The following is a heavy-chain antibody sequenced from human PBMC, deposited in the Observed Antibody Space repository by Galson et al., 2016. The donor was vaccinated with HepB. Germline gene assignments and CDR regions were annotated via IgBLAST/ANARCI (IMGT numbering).Heavy chain of an antibody. V-gene: IGHV3-48*01. Sequence: SLRLSCAVSGITLSSQSMNWVRQVPGKGLEWVSYSHNSGNMIYYGDSVKGRFTISRDNSKNTLDLQMNSLRAEDTAVYFCARDRAVGPANAYDITFDYWGQGTLVTVSS. J-gene: IGHJ4*02. CDR3: ARDRAVGPANAYDITFDY. CDR2: SHNSGNMI. D-gene: IGHD3-9*01. CDR1: GITLSSQS.